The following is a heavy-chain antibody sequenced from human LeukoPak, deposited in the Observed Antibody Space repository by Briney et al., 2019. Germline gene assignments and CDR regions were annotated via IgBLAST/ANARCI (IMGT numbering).Heavy chain of an antibody. V-gene: IGHV3-21*01. CDR3: ASPIAARPYYYGMDV. J-gene: IGHJ6*02. CDR1: GFTFSSYS. Sequence: PGGSLRLSCAASGFTFSSYSMNWVRQAPGKGLEWVSSISSGSSYIYYADSVKGRFTISRDNAKNSLYLQMNSLRAEDTAVYYCASPIAARPYYYGMDVWGQGPRSPSP. CDR2: ISSGSSYI. D-gene: IGHD6-6*01.